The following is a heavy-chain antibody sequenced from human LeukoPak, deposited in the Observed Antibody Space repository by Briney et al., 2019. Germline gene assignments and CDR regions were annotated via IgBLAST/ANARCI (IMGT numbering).Heavy chain of an antibody. CDR3: ARGSYSSSWYFRGYFDY. Sequence: SETLSLTCTVSGGSISSSSYYWGWIRQPPGKGLEWIGSIYYSGSTYYNPSLKSRVTISVDTSKNQFSLKLSSVTAADAAVYYCARGSYSSSWYFRGYFDYWGQGTLVTVSS. CDR1: GGSISSSSYY. J-gene: IGHJ4*02. CDR2: IYYSGST. D-gene: IGHD6-13*01. V-gene: IGHV4-39*07.